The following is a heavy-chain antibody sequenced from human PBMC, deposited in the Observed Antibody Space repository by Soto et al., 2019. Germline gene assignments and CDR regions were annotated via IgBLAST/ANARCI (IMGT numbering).Heavy chain of an antibody. CDR2: ISHDGSNK. J-gene: IGHJ4*02. Sequence: LRLSCAASGFTFSSYGMHWVRQAPGKGLEWVALISHDGSNKYYADYLKGRSTISRDNSKNTLYLQMNSLRAEDTAVYYCARDRPVKARSGSLSFWGQGTLVTVSS. V-gene: IGHV3-30*03. CDR3: ARDRPVKARSGSLSF. D-gene: IGHD3-10*01. CDR1: GFTFSSYG.